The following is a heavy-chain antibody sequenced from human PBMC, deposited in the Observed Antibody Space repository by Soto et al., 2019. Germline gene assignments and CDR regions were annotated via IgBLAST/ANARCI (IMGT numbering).Heavy chain of an antibody. CDR1: GYSFTSYW. CDR2: IDPSDSYT. V-gene: IGHV5-10-1*01. Sequence: GESLKISCKGSGYSFTSYWISWVRQMPGKGLEWMGRIDPSDSYTNYSPSFQGHVTISADKSISTAYLQWSSLKASDTAMYYCARQPITMIPFDHWGQGTLVTVSS. CDR3: ARQPITMIPFDH. J-gene: IGHJ4*02. D-gene: IGHD3-22*01.